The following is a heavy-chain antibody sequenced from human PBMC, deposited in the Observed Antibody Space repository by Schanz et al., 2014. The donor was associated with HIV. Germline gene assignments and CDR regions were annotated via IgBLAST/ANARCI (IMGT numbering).Heavy chain of an antibody. CDR1: GFTFNNYG. D-gene: IGHD3-22*01. J-gene: IGHJ6*02. CDR2: ISYDGRNK. CDR3: AKDRNYYDNRYIGKGNYYYYYGMDV. Sequence: QVQLVESGGGVVQPGRSLRLSCEASGFTFNNYGMHWVRQAPGKGLEWVAVISYDGRNKYFADSVKGRFTISRDNSKNTLYLQVKSLRAEDTAVYYCAKDRNYYDNRYIGKGNYYYYYGMDVWGQGTTVTVSS. V-gene: IGHV3-30*18.